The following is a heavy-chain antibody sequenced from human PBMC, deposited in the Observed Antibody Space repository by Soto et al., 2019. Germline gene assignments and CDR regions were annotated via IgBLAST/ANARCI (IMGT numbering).Heavy chain of an antibody. Sequence: LSLTCTVSGGSISTGDYYWSWIRQPPGKGLEWIGYIYSTGNSYYNPSLKSRVAISIDTSKSQMSLKVSAVTAADTAVYYCARARKDYVWGSYRLLDYWGQGTLVTVSS. V-gene: IGHV4-30-4*01. CDR1: GGSISTGDYY. J-gene: IGHJ4*02. D-gene: IGHD3-16*02. CDR2: IYSTGNS. CDR3: ARARKDYVWGSYRLLDY.